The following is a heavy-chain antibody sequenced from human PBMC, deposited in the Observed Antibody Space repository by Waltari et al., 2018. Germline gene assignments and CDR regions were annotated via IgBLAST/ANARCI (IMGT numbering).Heavy chain of an antibody. D-gene: IGHD4-17*01. J-gene: IGHJ3*01. V-gene: IGHV5-51*01. CDR3: ARHRRDYYSAHDAFGV. Sequence: EVHLVQSGAELRRPGESLNISCQASGYSFADYWIGWVRQRPGKGLGWRAISNPGDSDTGYNPSFEGLVTISVDNSINTAYLHWGSLKASDTALYYCARHRRDYYSAHDAFGVWGPGTRVTVSS. CDR1: GYSFADYW. CDR2: SNPGDSDT.